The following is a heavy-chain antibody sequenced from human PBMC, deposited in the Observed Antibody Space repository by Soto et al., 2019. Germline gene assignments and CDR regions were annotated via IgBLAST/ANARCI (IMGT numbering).Heavy chain of an antibody. CDR2: FCGIGGST. CDR3: AKVSFDWLVAYYYYGMDV. J-gene: IGHJ6*02. CDR1: GFTFSSYA. V-gene: IGHV3-23*01. D-gene: IGHD3-9*01. Sequence: PGGSLRLSCAASGFTFSSYAMSWVRQAPGKGLEWVSVFCGIGGSTYYSDSVKGRFPISRDNSKNTLYLQMNSLRAEDTAVFYCAKVSFDWLVAYYYYGMDVWGQGTTVTVSS.